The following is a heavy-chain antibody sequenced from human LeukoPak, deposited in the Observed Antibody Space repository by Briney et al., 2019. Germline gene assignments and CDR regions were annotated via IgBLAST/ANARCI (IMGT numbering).Heavy chain of an antibody. V-gene: IGHV4-38-2*02. D-gene: IGHD3-16*01. J-gene: IGHJ4*02. CDR3: AREPGEWPRTGNFDY. CDR1: GYSISSGYY. CDR2: IYHSGST. Sequence: PSETLSLTCTVSGYSISSGYYWGWIRQPPGKGLEWIGSIYHSGSTYYNPSLKSRVTISVDTSKNQFSLKLSSVTAADTAVYYCAREPGEWPRTGNFDYWGQGTLVTVSS.